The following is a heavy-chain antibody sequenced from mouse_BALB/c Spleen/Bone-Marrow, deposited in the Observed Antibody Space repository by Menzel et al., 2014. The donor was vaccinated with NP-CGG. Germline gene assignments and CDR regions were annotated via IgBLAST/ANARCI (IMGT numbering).Heavy chain of an antibody. Sequence: LVKTGASVKISCKASGYSFTGYYMHWVKQSHGKSLEWIGYISCYNGATSYNQKFKGKATFTVDTSSSTAYMQFNSLTSEDSAVYYCATGSSHWYFDVWGAGTTVTVSS. V-gene: IGHV1S34*01. D-gene: IGHD1-1*01. CDR1: GYSFTGYY. CDR3: ATGSSHWYFDV. CDR2: ISCYNGAT. J-gene: IGHJ1*01.